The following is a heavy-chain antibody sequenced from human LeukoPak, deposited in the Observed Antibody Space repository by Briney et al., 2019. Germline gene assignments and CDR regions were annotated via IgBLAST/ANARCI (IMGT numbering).Heavy chain of an antibody. CDR3: ARATYYYDSSGYSLNWLDP. D-gene: IGHD3-22*01. CDR1: GGSISSYY. Sequence: SETLSLTCTVSGGSISSYYWSWIRQPAGKGLEWIGRIYTSGSTNYNPSLKSRVTMSVDTSKNQFSLKLSSVTAADTAVYYCARATYYYDSSGYSLNWLDPWGQGTLVTVSS. V-gene: IGHV4-4*07. CDR2: IYTSGST. J-gene: IGHJ5*02.